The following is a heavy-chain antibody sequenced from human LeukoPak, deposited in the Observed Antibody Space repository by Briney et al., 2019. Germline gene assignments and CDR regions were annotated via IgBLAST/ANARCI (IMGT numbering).Heavy chain of an antibody. CDR2: IKQDGSEK. CDR1: GFTFSSYW. J-gene: IGHJ4*02. V-gene: IGHV3-7*04. D-gene: IGHD6-19*01. Sequence: GGSLRLSCAASGFTFSSYWVSWVRQPPGKGLEWVANIKQDGSEKNYVDSVKGRFTISRDNAKNSLYLQMNSLRAEDTAVYYCARYGGWYYFDYWGQGTLVTVSS. CDR3: ARYGGWYYFDY.